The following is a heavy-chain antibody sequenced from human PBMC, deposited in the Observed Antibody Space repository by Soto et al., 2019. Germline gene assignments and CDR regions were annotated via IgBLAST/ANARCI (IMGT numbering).Heavy chain of an antibody. CDR1: GGTFSSYA. D-gene: IGHD2-2*01. J-gene: IGHJ4*02. Sequence: SVKVSCKASGGTFSSYAISWVRQAPGQGLEWMGGIIPIFDTANYAQKFQGRVTITADESTSTAYMELSSLRSEDTAVYYCARGSGDIVVVPAGLPPLDYWGQGTLVTVSS. V-gene: IGHV1-69*13. CDR2: IIPIFDTA. CDR3: ARGSGDIVVVPAGLPPLDY.